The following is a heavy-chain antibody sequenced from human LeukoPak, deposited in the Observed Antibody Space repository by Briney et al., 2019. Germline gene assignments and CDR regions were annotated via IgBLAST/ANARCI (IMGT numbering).Heavy chain of an antibody. V-gene: IGHV4-59*01. Sequence: PSETLSLTCTVSGGSISSYYWSWIRQPPGKGLEWIGYIYYSGSTNYNPSLKSRVTISVDTSKNQFSLKLSSVTAADTAVYYCARQLLWFGELSPRAFDIWGQGTMVTVPS. J-gene: IGHJ3*02. D-gene: IGHD3-10*01. CDR1: GGSISSYY. CDR2: IYYSGST. CDR3: ARQLLWFGELSPRAFDI.